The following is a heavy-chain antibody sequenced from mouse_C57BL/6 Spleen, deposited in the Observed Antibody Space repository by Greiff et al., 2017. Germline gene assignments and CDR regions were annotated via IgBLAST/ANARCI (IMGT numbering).Heavy chain of an antibody. Sequence: VQLQQSGPELVKPGASVKISCKASGYAFSSSWMNWVKQRPGKGLEWIGRIYPGDGDTNYNGKFKGKATLTADKSSSTAYMQLSSLTSEDSAVYFCARSSDGYFYYFDYWGQGTTLTVSS. CDR2: IYPGDGDT. CDR1: GYAFSSSW. V-gene: IGHV1-82*01. CDR3: ARSSDGYFYYFDY. J-gene: IGHJ2*01. D-gene: IGHD2-3*01.